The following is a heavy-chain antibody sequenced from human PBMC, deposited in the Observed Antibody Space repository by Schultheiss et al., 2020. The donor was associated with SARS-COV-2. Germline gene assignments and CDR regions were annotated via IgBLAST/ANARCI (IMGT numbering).Heavy chain of an antibody. CDR1: GFTFSSYE. V-gene: IGHV3-48*03. Sequence: GGSLRLSCAASGFTFSSYEMNWVRQAPGKGLEWVSYISSSGSTIYYADSVKGRFTISRDNAKNSLYLQMNSLRAEDTAVYYCARGTRYYYGMDVWGQGTTVTVSS. CDR3: ARGTRYYYGMDV. J-gene: IGHJ6*02. CDR2: ISSSGSTI.